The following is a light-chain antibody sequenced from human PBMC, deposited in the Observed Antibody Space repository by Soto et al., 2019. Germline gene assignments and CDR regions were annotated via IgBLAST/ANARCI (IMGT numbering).Light chain of an antibody. V-gene: IGKV3-20*01. CDR1: QSVISSY. Sequence: EIVLTQSPGTLSLSPGERATLSCRASQSVISSYLAWYQQKPGQAPRLLIYGASSRATGIPDRFSGSGSGTNFPVTLSRLVPEDFAVYYCQQYSSSSLTFGRGTKLEIK. CDR2: GAS. CDR3: QQYSSSSLT. J-gene: IGKJ2*01.